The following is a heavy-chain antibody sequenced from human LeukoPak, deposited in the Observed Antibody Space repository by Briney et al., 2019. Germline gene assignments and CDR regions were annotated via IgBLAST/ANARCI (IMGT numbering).Heavy chain of an antibody. CDR3: ARGGLGSGGAATDY. Sequence: ASVKVSCKASGYTFTGYYMHWVRHAPGQGLEWMGWINPNSGGTNYAQKFQGRVTMTRDTSISTAYMELSRLRSDDTAVYYCARGGLGSGGAATDYWGQGTLVTVSS. V-gene: IGHV1-2*02. CDR1: GYTFTGYY. D-gene: IGHD2-15*01. CDR2: INPNSGGT. J-gene: IGHJ4*02.